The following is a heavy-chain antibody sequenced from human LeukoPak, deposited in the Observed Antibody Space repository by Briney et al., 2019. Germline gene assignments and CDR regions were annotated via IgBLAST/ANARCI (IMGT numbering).Heavy chain of an antibody. V-gene: IGHV3-21*01. CDR1: GFTFSSYN. J-gene: IGHJ6*03. D-gene: IGHD1-14*01. Sequence: GGSLRLSCAASGFTFSSYNMNWVRQAPGKGLEWVSSISSSSSYIYYADSVEGRFTISRDNAKNSLYLQMNSLRAEDAAVYYCARVGPWVNPDHYYYYMDVWGKGTTVTVSS. CDR3: ARVGPWVNPDHYYYYMDV. CDR2: ISSSSSYI.